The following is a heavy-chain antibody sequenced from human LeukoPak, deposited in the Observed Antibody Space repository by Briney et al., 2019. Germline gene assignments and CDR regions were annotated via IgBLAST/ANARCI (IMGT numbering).Heavy chain of an antibody. CDR3: ARSRKGAYSSSWYYWYFDL. Sequence: SETLSLTCTVSGGSISSYYWSWIRQPPGKGLEWIGYIYYSGSTNYNPSLKSRVTISVDTSKNQFSLKLSSVTAADTAVYYCARSRKGAYSSSWYYWYFDLRGRGTLVTVSS. D-gene: IGHD6-13*01. V-gene: IGHV4-59*01. J-gene: IGHJ2*01. CDR2: IYYSGST. CDR1: GGSISSYY.